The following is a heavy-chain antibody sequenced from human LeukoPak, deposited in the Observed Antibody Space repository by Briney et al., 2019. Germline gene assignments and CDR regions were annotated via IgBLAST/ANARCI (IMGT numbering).Heavy chain of an antibody. CDR2: ISSSSSTI. CDR3: ARVGVVVNYYYYYYMDV. D-gene: IGHD3-22*01. Sequence: GGSLRLSCAACGFTFSTYSMNWVRQAPGKGLDWVSYISSSSSTIYYADSVKGRFTVSRDNAKNSLYLQMNSLRAEDTAVYYCARVGVVVNYYYYYYMDVWGKGTTVTVSS. J-gene: IGHJ6*03. CDR1: GFTFSTYS. V-gene: IGHV3-48*01.